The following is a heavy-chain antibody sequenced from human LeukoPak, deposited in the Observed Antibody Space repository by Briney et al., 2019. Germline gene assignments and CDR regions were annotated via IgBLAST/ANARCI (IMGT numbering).Heavy chain of an antibody. V-gene: IGHV3-7*01. D-gene: IGHD5-24*01. Sequence: GGSLRLSCTGSGFIFSNSWMGWARQGPGKGLQWVASINRDGSEKHPVDSVKGRFTISRDNAKNSVYLQMNGLTVEDTAVYYCVRDVDIWGQGTLVTVSS. J-gene: IGHJ4*02. CDR1: GFIFSNSW. CDR2: INRDGSEK. CDR3: VRDVDI.